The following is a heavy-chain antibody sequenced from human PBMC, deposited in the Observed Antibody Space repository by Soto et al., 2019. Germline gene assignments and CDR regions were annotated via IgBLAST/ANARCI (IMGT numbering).Heavy chain of an antibody. V-gene: IGHV3-15*01. CDR2: IKSKTDGGTT. Sequence: GGSLRLSCAASGFTFSNAWMSWVRQAPGKGLEWVGRIKSKTDGGTTDYAAPVKGRFTISRDDSKNTLYLQMNSLKTEDTAVYYCTTDPTTPHYYDSSGYIDYWGQGTLVTVSS. J-gene: IGHJ4*02. CDR1: GFTFSNAW. D-gene: IGHD3-22*01. CDR3: TTDPTTPHYYDSSGYIDY.